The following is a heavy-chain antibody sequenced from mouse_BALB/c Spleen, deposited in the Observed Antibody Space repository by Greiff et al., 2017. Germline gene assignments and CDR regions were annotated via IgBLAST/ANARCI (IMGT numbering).Heavy chain of an antibody. CDR3: ARGNPGLGFAY. CDR2: IYPGDGDT. Sequence: VKLVESGAELVRPGSSVKISCKASGYAFSSYWMNWVKQRPGQGLEWIGQIYPGDGDTNYNGKFKGKATLTADKSSSTAYMQLSSLTSEDSAVYFCARGNPGLGFAYWGQGTLVTVSA. J-gene: IGHJ3*01. D-gene: IGHD2-1*01. CDR1: GYAFSSYW. V-gene: IGHV1-80*01.